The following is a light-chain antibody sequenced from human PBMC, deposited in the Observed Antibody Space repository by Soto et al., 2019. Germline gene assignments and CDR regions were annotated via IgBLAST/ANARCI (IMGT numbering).Light chain of an antibody. CDR2: EAS. CDR1: HDNSTF. CDR3: QHYNSYSEA. Sequence: DIQLTQSPSLLSASIGDRVTITCRASHDNSTFLAWYQQKPGKAPKLLIYEASTLKSGVPSRFSGSGSGTEFTLTISSLQPDDFATYYCQHYNSYSEAFCQGTKVDIK. V-gene: IGKV1-9*01. J-gene: IGKJ1*01.